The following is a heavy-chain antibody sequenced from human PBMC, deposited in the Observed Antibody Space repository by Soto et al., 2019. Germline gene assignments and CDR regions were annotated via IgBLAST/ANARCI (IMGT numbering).Heavy chain of an antibody. CDR2: IYYSGST. Sequence: SETLSLTCTVSGGSISSYYWSWIRQPPGKGLEWIGYIYYSGSTNYNPSLKSRVAISVDTSKNQFSLKLSSVTAADTAVYYCARIVMGIQLWLVFDYWGQGTLVTVSS. CDR1: GGSISSYY. CDR3: ARIVMGIQLWLVFDY. V-gene: IGHV4-59*01. D-gene: IGHD5-18*01. J-gene: IGHJ4*02.